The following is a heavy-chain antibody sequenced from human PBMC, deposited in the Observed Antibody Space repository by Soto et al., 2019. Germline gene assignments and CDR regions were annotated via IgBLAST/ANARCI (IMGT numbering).Heavy chain of an antibody. J-gene: IGHJ4*02. CDR3: ARHNEGPPTSIAARPDRSFDY. CDR1: GGSISSSSYY. CDR2: IYYSGST. Sequence: PSETLSLTCTVSGGSISSSSYYWGWIRQPPGKGLEWIGSIYYSGSTYYNPSLKSRVTISVDTSKNQFSLKLSSVTAADTAVYYCARHNEGPPTSIAARPDRSFDYWGQGTLVTVSS. D-gene: IGHD6-6*01. V-gene: IGHV4-39*01.